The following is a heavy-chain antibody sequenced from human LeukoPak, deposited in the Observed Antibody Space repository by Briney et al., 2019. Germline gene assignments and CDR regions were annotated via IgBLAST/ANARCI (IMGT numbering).Heavy chain of an antibody. CDR3: TRGFQGVYDY. CDR1: NGSMRSYY. V-gene: IGHV4-4*07. Sequence: SETLSLTCTVSNGSMRSYYWTWIRQPAGKGLEWVGRLFDARKVNYNPSLGGRVTMSMDTSKNQFSLRMTSVTAADTAVYYCTRGFQGVYDYWGQGALVIVSS. J-gene: IGHJ4*02. CDR2: LFDARKV. D-gene: IGHD5/OR15-5a*01.